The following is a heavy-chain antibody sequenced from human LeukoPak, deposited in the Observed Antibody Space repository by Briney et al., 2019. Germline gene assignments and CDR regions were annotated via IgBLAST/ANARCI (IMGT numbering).Heavy chain of an antibody. CDR2: IKQDGSEK. CDR1: GFTFSSYW. Sequence: GGSLRLSCAASGFTFSSYWMSWVRQAPGKGLEWVANIKQDGSEKYYVDSVKGRFTISRDNAKNSLYLQMNSLRAEDTAVYYCARPSMVRGAEGAFDIWGQGTMVTVSS. V-gene: IGHV3-7*01. J-gene: IGHJ3*02. D-gene: IGHD3-10*01. CDR3: ARPSMVRGAEGAFDI.